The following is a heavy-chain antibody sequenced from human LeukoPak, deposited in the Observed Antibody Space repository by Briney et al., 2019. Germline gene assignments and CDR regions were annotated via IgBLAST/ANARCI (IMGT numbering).Heavy chain of an antibody. D-gene: IGHD1-26*01. CDR2: IYYSGST. J-gene: IGHJ4*02. CDR1: GGSISSSSYY. CDR3: ARRGNPQWELPYYFDY. Sequence: SETLSLTCTVSGGSISSSSYYWGWIRQPPGKGLEWIGSIYYSGSTYYNPSLKSRVAISVDTSKNQFSLKLSSVTAADTAVYYCARRGNPQWELPYYFDYWGQGTLVTVSS. V-gene: IGHV4-39*01.